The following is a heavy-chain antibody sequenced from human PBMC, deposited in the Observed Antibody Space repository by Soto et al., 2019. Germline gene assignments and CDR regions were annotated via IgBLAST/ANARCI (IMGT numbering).Heavy chain of an antibody. CDR3: ASTYDLYYYFDY. J-gene: IGHJ4*02. V-gene: IGHV1-69*13. Sequence: ASVKVSCKASGGTFSSYAISWVRQAPGQGLEWMGGIIPIFGTANYAQKFQGRVTITADESTSTAYMELSSLRSEDTAVYYCASTYDLYYYFDYWGQGTLVTVSS. D-gene: IGHD5-12*01. CDR2: IIPIFGTA. CDR1: GGTFSSYA.